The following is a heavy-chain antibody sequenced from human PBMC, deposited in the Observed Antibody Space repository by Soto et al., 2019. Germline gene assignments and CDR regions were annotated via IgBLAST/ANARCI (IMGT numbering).Heavy chain of an antibody. D-gene: IGHD1-20*01. CDR2: ISGSGGST. CDR3: AKTQYNWNDEYYYYGMDV. Sequence: PGGSLRLSCAASGFTFSSYAMSWVRQAPGKGLEWVSAISGSGGSTYYADSVKGRFTISRDNSKNTLYLQMNSLRAEDTAVYYCAKTQYNWNDEYYYYGMDVWGQGTTVTVSS. CDR1: GFTFSSYA. J-gene: IGHJ6*02. V-gene: IGHV3-23*01.